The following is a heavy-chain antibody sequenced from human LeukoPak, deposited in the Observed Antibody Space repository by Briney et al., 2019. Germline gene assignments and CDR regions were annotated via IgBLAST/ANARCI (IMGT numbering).Heavy chain of an antibody. V-gene: IGHV4-38-2*01. Sequence: SETLSLTCAVSGYSISSAFYWGWIRQSPGKGLEWIGTIHYSGSTSYNPSLKSRVTISVDTSKNQFSLKLRSVTAADMAVYYCARGFRGDNFDYWGQGTLVTVSS. CDR1: GYSISSAFY. CDR2: IHYSGST. J-gene: IGHJ4*02. D-gene: IGHD7-27*01. CDR3: ARGFRGDNFDY.